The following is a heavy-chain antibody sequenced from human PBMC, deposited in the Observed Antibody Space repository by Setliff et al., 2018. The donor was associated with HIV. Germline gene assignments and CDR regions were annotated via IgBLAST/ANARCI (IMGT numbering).Heavy chain of an antibody. CDR1: GGSFSTYY. J-gene: IGHJ5*02. CDR3: ARGVRVGPTTTANWFDP. Sequence: SETLSLTCAVYGGSFSTYYWSWIRQPPGEGLEWIGEINDSGSTNYSPSLKSRVTISVDTSKDQFSLKLSSVTAADTAVYYCARGVRVGPTTTANWFDPWGQGTLVTVSS. V-gene: IGHV4-34*01. CDR2: INDSGST. D-gene: IGHD1-26*01.